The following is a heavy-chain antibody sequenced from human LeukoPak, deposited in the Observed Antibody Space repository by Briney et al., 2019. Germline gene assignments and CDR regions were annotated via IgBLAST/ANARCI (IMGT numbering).Heavy chain of an antibody. V-gene: IGHV3-7*01. CDR2: INQEGTEE. CDR1: GFTFSDYY. CDR3: ARYRTYFDY. D-gene: IGHD1-1*01. J-gene: IGHJ4*02. Sequence: PGGSLRLSCAASGFTFSDYYMSWIRQAPGKGLEWVAYINQEGTEEGYVDSVKGRFTISRDNAKNSLYLQMNNLRAEDTAMFYCARYRTYFDYWGQGTLVTVSS.